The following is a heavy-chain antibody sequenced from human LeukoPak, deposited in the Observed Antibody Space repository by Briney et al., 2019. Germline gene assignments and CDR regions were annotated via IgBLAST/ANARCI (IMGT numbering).Heavy chain of an antibody. J-gene: IGHJ2*01. Sequence: SETLSLTCTVSGGSISNYYWSWIRQPAGKGLEWIGRMYITGYTNYNPSLKSRVTMSLDTSKNHFSLKLSSVTAADTAVYYCARDSTASSPWYFDLWGRGTLVTVSS. V-gene: IGHV4-4*07. CDR2: MYITGYT. D-gene: IGHD2-21*02. CDR1: GGSISNYY. CDR3: ARDSTASSPWYFDL.